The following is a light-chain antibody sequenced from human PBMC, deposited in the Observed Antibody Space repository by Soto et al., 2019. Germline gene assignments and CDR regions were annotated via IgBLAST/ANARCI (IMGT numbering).Light chain of an antibody. CDR1: QSVSSN. Sequence: ELVMTQSPATLSVSPGERATLXXRASQSVSSNLAWYQQKPGQAPRPXRYGASTRATGSPARFSGSGSGTDFTLTISRLEPEDFAVYYCQQRSNWPITFGQGTRLEIK. V-gene: IGKV3-15*01. CDR3: QQRSNWPIT. J-gene: IGKJ5*01. CDR2: GAS.